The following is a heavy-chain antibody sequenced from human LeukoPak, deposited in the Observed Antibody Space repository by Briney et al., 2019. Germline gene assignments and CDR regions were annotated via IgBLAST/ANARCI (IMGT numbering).Heavy chain of an antibody. V-gene: IGHV3-23*01. D-gene: IGHD3-9*01. Sequence: GGSLRLSCAASGFTFSSYAMSWVRQAPGKGLEWVSAISGSGGSTYYADSVKGRFTISRDNSKNTLYLQMNSLRAEDTAVYYCAKSLTYYDILTGYSERRGFDYWGQGTQVTVSS. J-gene: IGHJ4*02. CDR1: GFTFSSYA. CDR3: AKSLTYYDILTGYSERRGFDY. CDR2: ISGSGGST.